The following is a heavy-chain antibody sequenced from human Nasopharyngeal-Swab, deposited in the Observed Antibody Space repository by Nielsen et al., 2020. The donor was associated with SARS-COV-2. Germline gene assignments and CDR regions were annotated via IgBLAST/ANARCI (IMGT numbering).Heavy chain of an antibody. CDR1: GGSVSSGSYY. Sequence: SETLSLTCTVSGGSVSSGSYYWSWIRQPPGKGLEWIGYIYYSGSTNYNPSLKSRVTISVDTSKNQFSLKLSSVTAADTAVYYCARVHDYGEYQPSLVYWFDPWGQGTLVTVSS. J-gene: IGHJ5*02. D-gene: IGHD4-17*01. CDR2: IYYSGST. CDR3: ARVHDYGEYQPSLVYWFDP. V-gene: IGHV4-61*01.